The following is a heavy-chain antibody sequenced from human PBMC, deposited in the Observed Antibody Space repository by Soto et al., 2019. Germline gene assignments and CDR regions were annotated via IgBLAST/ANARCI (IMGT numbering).Heavy chain of an antibody. CDR1: GYTFTSYY. CDR3: ARDGQDIVVVPAAYNCFDP. CDR2: MNPNSGNT. D-gene: IGHD2-2*01. V-gene: IGHV1-8*01. Sequence: ASVKLSCKASGYTFTSYYINWVRQATGQGLEWMGWMNPNSGNTGYAQKFQGGVTMTRNTSISTAYMELRSLRSDDTAVYYCARDGQDIVVVPAAYNCFDPWGQGTLVTVSS. J-gene: IGHJ5*02.